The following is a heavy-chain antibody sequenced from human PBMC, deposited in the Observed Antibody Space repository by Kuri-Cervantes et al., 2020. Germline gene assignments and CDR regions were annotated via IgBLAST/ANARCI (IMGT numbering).Heavy chain of an antibody. CDR2: ISYDGSNK. J-gene: IGHJ4*02. V-gene: IGHV3-33*05. Sequence: LSLTCAASGFTFSSYGMHWVRQAPGKGLEWVAVISYDGSNKYYADSVKGRFTISRDNSKNTLYLQMNSLRAEDTAVYYCAKVRRVNYYFDYWGQGTLVTVSS. CDR1: GFTFSSYG. CDR3: AKVRRVNYYFDY. D-gene: IGHD1-20*01.